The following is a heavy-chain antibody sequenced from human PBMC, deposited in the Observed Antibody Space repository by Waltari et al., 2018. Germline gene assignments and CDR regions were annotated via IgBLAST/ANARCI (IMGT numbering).Heavy chain of an antibody. D-gene: IGHD6-13*01. CDR3: ARGHPYSSSWYVAFDY. J-gene: IGHJ4*02. V-gene: IGHV4-59*01. CDR2: LYFSGTS. CDR1: GGSISSYY. Sequence: QVQLQESGPGLVKPSETLSLTCTVSGGSISSYYWSWIRQPPGKGLEWIGYLYFSGTSNYNPPRRSRAPISGATSQNQFSLNLSSVTAADTAVYYCARGHPYSSSWYVAFDYWGQGTLVTVSS.